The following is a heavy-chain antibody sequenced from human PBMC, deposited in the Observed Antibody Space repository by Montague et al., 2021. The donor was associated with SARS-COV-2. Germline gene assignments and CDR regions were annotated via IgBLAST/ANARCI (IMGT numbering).Heavy chain of an antibody. CDR1: LHSITSDHW. CDR3: ARQIQQVVLSPAKLTNWFDP. Sequence: SETLSLTCTVSLHSITSDHWWNWVGQPPGKGLEWIGQIYHSGSTKYNPSLKSRLTLSLDKSKNQFSLNLSSVTAADTAVYYCARQIQQVVLSPAKLTNWFDPWGLGTLVTVAS. D-gene: IGHD2-21*01. J-gene: IGHJ5*02. CDR2: IYHSGST. V-gene: IGHV4-4*02.